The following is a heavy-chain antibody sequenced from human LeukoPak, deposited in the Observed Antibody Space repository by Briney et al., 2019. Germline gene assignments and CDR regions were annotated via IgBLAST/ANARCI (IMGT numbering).Heavy chain of an antibody. J-gene: IGHJ4*02. CDR2: IDADGLTT. Sequence: QPGGSLRLSCAASGFTFSSYRMHWVRQAPGKGLVWVSRIDADGLTTSQADSVKGRFIISRDNAKNTLYLQMNSLRAEDTAVYYCAKDGGSSGYYYLDYWGQGTLVTVSS. D-gene: IGHD3-22*01. CDR3: AKDGGSSGYYYLDY. V-gene: IGHV3-74*01. CDR1: GFTFSSYR.